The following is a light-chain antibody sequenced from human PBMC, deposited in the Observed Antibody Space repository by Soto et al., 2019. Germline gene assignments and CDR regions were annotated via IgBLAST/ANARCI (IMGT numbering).Light chain of an antibody. V-gene: IGLV2-23*01. CDR2: EGS. Sequence: QSALTQPASVSGSPGQSITISCNGTSSDVGSYKFVSWYQQHPVKAPKLMIYEGSKRPSGVSSRFSGSKSGNTASLTISGLQAEDEADYYCCSYAGSSTLVFGGGTQLTVL. J-gene: IGLJ2*01. CDR3: CSYAGSSTLV. CDR1: SSDVGSYKF.